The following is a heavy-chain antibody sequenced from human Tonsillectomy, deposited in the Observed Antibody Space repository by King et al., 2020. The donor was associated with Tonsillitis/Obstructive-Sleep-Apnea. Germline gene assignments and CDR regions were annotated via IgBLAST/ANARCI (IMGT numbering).Heavy chain of an antibody. CDR2: INTSGGST. V-gene: IGHV1-46*01. CDR1: GYTFTSYY. J-gene: IGHJ6*03. Sequence: QLVQSGAEVKKPGASVKVSCKASGYTFTSYYMHWVRQAPGQGLEWMGIINTSGGSTSYAQKFQGRVTMTRDTSTSTVYMELSSLRSEDTAGYYCARGGSGVPAAQVGPHNARVDYYDYDMDVWGKGTTVTVSS. D-gene: IGHD2-2*01. CDR3: ARGGSGVPAAQVGPHNARVDYYDYDMDV.